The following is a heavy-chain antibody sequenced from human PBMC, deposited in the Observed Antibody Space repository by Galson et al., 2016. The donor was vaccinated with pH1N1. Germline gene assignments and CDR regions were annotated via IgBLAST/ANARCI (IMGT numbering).Heavy chain of an antibody. D-gene: IGHD3-9*01. Sequence: SLRLSCAGSGYTFSAFWMHWVRQVLGKGLEWISRISSGGTETFYVDAVKGRFTISRDNAKNTLYLQMTGLTVDDTAIYYCTRDGTDWSNNIDFWGQGTLVTVSS. J-gene: IGHJ4*02. V-gene: IGHV3-74*01. CDR1: GYTFSAFW. CDR2: ISSGGTET. CDR3: TRDGTDWSNNIDF.